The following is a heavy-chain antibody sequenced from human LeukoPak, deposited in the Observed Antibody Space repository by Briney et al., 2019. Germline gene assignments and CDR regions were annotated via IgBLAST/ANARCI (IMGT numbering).Heavy chain of an antibody. Sequence: PGGSLRLSCAASGFTFSSYGMHWVRQAPGKGLEWVAVISYDGSNKYYADSVKGRFTISRDNSKNTLYLQMNSLRAEDTAVYYCAKGSRNGGNPYYYYCMDVWGKGTTVTVSS. CDR2: ISYDGSNK. CDR1: GFTFSSYG. CDR3: AKGSRNGGNPYYYYCMDV. J-gene: IGHJ6*03. D-gene: IGHD4-23*01. V-gene: IGHV3-30*18.